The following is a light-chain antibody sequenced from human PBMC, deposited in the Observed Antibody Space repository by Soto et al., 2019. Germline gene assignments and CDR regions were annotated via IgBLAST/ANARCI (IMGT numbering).Light chain of an antibody. J-gene: IGKJ5*01. CDR3: QQYNNWPAIT. Sequence: EIVLTQSPGTLSLSPGERATLSCWASQSVSFSYLAWYQQKPGQAPRLLIYGASSRAAGIPNRFSGSGSGTDFTLTISRLEPEDFAVYYCQQYNNWPAITFGQGTRLEIK. V-gene: IGKV3-20*01. CDR1: QSVSFSY. CDR2: GAS.